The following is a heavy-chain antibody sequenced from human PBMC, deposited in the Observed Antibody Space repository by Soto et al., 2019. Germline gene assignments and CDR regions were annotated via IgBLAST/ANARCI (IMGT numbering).Heavy chain of an antibody. Sequence: EVQLVESGGGLIQPGGSLRLSCAVSGFTVSNNYMSWVRQAPGKGLEGVSVIYSGGNTAYGDSVKGRFTISRDNSKNTSYFKMNSRGRHDPAVYFCATTPGGGGYWGQGTLVTVSS. D-gene: IGHD3-10*01. CDR1: GFTVSNNY. J-gene: IGHJ4*02. CDR2: IYSGGNT. V-gene: IGHV3-53*01. CDR3: ATTPGGGGY.